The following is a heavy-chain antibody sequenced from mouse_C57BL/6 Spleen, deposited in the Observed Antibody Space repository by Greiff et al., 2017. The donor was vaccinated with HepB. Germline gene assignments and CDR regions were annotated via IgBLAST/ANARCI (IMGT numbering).Heavy chain of an antibody. V-gene: IGHV5-9-1*02. CDR3: TRVLYYGSSYYAMDY. D-gene: IGHD1-1*01. J-gene: IGHJ4*01. CDR1: GFTFSSYA. CDR2: ISSGGDYI. Sequence: EVKLVESGEGLVKPGGSLKLSCAASGFTFSSYAMSWVRQTPEKRLEWVAYISSGGDYIYYADTVKGRFTISRDNARNTLYLQMSSLKSEDTAMYYCTRVLYYGSSYYAMDYWGQGTSVTVSS.